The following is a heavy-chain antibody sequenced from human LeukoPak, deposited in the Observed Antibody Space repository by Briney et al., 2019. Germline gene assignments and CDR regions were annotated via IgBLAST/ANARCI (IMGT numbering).Heavy chain of an antibody. CDR3: ARDAQWLVPEGYYYYLDV. J-gene: IGHJ6*03. Sequence: GGSLRLSCAGSGFTFSRHNMIWFRQAPGKGLERVSSISSRSSYIFYADSVKGRFTISRDNAKNSLYLQMNSLGAEDTAVYYCARDAQWLVPEGYYYYLDVWGKGTTVTVSS. D-gene: IGHD6-19*01. V-gene: IGHV3-21*01. CDR1: GFTFSRHN. CDR2: ISSRSSYI.